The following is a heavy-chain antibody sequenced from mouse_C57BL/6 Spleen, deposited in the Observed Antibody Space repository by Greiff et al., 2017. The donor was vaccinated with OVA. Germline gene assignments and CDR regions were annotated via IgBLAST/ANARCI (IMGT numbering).Heavy chain of an antibody. J-gene: IGHJ4*01. D-gene: IGHD1-1*01. V-gene: IGHV1-26*01. CDR1: GYTFTDYY. Sequence: EVQLQQSGPELVKPGASVKISCKASGYTFTDYYMNWVKQSHGKSLEWIGDIHPNNGGTSYNQKFKGKATFTVDKSSSTAYMELRSLTSEDSAVYYCARTLITTVVATDYAMDYWGQGTSVTVSS. CDR3: ARTLITTVVATDYAMDY. CDR2: IHPNNGGT.